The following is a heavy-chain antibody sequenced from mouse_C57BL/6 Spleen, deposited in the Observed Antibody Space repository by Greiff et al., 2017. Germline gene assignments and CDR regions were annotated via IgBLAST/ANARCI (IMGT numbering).Heavy chain of an antibody. J-gene: IGHJ1*03. CDR2: LYPSDSET. CDR1: GYTFTSHW. V-gene: IGHV1-61*01. CDR3: ALQDYYYGSSWYFDV. Sequence: QVQLQQPGAELVRPGSSVKLSCKASGYTFTSHWMAWVKQRPGQGLEWIGNLYPSDSETHYNQKFKDKATLTVYKSTSTAYMQLSSLTSEDSAVYYCALQDYYYGSSWYFDVWGTGTTVTVSS. D-gene: IGHD1-1*01.